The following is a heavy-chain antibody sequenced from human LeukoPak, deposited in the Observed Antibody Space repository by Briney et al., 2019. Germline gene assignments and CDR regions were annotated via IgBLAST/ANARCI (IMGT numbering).Heavy chain of an antibody. D-gene: IGHD5/OR15-5a*01. CDR2: ISSNGGST. Sequence: PGGSLRLSCAASGFTFSSYAMHWVRQAPGKGLEYVSAISSNGGSTYYANSVKGGFTISRDNSKNTLYLQMGSLRAEDMAVYYCARQSSDAFDIWGQGTTVTVSS. V-gene: IGHV3-64*01. CDR1: GFTFSSYA. CDR3: ARQSSDAFDI. J-gene: IGHJ3*02.